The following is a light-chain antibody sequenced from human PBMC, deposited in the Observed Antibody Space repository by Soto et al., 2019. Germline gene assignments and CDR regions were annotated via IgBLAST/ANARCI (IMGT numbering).Light chain of an antibody. CDR1: QYITNY. Sequence: DIQMTQSPSSLSASVGDRVTITCQASQYITNYLNWYQQKSGKAPKLLIYDASNLETGVPSRFSGSGSGTDFTFTISSLQPEDIATYYCQHYDNFPITFGGGTKVDI. CDR3: QHYDNFPIT. J-gene: IGKJ4*01. CDR2: DAS. V-gene: IGKV1-33*01.